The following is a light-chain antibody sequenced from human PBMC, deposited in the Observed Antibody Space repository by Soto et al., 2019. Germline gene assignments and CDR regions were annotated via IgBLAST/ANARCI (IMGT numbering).Light chain of an antibody. CDR3: CSYAGSNTFV. V-gene: IGLV2-11*01. J-gene: IGLJ1*01. CDR1: SSDVGGYNY. CDR2: DVS. Sequence: QSALTQPRSVSGSPGQSVTISCTGTSSDVGGYNYVSWYQQHPGKAPKLMIYDVSKRPSGVPDRFSGSKSGNTASLTISGLQAEDEADYHCCSYAGSNTFVFGTGTKLTVL.